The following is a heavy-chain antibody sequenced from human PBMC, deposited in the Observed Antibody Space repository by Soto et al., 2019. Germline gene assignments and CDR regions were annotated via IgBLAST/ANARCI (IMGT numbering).Heavy chain of an antibody. CDR1: SGSISVTNVF. CDR3: ARITGRHLDY. V-gene: IGHV4-39*01. CDR2: VDYSGTA. D-gene: IGHD1-20*01. Sequence: SETLSLTCTVSSGSISVTNVFWGWVRQPPGKGLEWIGNVDYSGTAYFSPSLATRVTFHVDTSKNQFSLTLYSVTAADTAVYYCARITGRHLDYWGQGILVTAPQ. J-gene: IGHJ4*02.